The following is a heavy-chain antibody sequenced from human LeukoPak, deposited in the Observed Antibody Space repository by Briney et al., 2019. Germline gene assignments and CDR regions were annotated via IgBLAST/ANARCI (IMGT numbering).Heavy chain of an antibody. Sequence: SETLSLTCTVSGGSISSGGYYWSWIRQHPGKGLEWIGYIYYSGSTYYNPCLKSRVTISVDTSKNQFSLKLSSVTAADTAVYYCARSNDILTGYYGTDYYYGMDVWGQGTPVTVSS. V-gene: IGHV4-31*03. D-gene: IGHD3-9*01. CDR1: GGSISSGGYY. J-gene: IGHJ6*02. CDR2: IYYSGST. CDR3: ARSNDILTGYYGTDYYYGMDV.